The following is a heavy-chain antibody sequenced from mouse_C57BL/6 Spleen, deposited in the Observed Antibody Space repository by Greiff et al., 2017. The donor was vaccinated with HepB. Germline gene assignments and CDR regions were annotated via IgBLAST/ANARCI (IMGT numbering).Heavy chain of an antibody. Sequence: QVQLQQSGPELVKPGASVKISCKASGYSFTSYYIHWVKQRPGQGLEWIGWIYPGSGNTKYNEKFKGKATLTADTSSSTAYMQLSSLTSEDSAVYYCARRGPDYGSRGGYYFDYWGQGTTLTVSS. CDR1: GYSFTSYY. V-gene: IGHV1-66*01. CDR3: ARRGPDYGSRGGYYFDY. D-gene: IGHD1-1*01. J-gene: IGHJ2*01. CDR2: IYPGSGNT.